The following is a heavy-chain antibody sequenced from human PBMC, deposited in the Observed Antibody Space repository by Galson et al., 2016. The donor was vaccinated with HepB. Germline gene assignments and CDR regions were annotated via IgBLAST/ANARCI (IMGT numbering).Heavy chain of an antibody. CDR1: GGTFSNYA. D-gene: IGHD6-13*01. V-gene: IGHV1-69*13. CDR2: VIQISATV. CDR3: AAAAADHYYAMDV. J-gene: IGHJ6*02. Sequence: SVKVSCKASGGTFSNYAINWVRQAPGQGLDWMGGVIQISATVNYAHKFKGRVTITADESTSTAYMETSGLRAEDTAVYYCAAAAADHYYAMDVWGQGTTVTVSS.